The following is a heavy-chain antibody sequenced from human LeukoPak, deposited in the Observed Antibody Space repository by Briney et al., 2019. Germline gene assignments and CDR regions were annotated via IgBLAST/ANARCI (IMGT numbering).Heavy chain of an antibody. CDR2: INPNSGGT. J-gene: IGHJ5*02. CDR3: ARDSDYGDGFDP. Sequence: ASVKVSCKASGYTFTGYYMHWVRQAPGQGLEXXGWINPNSGGTNYAQKFQGRVTMTRDTSISTAYMELSRLRSDDTAVYYCARDSDYGDGFDPWGQGTLVTVSS. V-gene: IGHV1-2*02. D-gene: IGHD4-17*01. CDR1: GYTFTGYY.